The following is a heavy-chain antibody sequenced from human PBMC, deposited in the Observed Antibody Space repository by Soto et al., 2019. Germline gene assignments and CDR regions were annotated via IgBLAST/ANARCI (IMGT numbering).Heavy chain of an antibody. CDR2: IQSDGSRT. J-gene: IGHJ3*01. CDR3: ARSDLGGFDL. V-gene: IGHV3-74*01. D-gene: IGHD2-21*02. CDR1: GFTFNYYW. Sequence: EVQLVESEGGLVQRGGSLRLSCAASGFTFNYYWMHWVRQAPGQGLVWVAHIQSDGSRTTYADSVKGRFTISRDNAKNTMYLEMNSLRAEDMAVYYCARSDLGGFDLWGKGTTVTVSS.